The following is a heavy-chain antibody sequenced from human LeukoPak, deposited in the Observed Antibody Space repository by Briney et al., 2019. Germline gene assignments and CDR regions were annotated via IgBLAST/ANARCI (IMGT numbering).Heavy chain of an antibody. CDR1: GYTFTSYG. Sequence: ASVKVSCKASGYTFTSYGISWVRQAPGQGLEWMGWISAYNGNTNYAQKLQGRVTMTTDTSTSTAYMELRSLRSDDTAVYYCARDPGYSYGHGYYYYGMDVWGQGTTVTVSS. J-gene: IGHJ6*02. D-gene: IGHD5-18*01. V-gene: IGHV1-18*01. CDR3: ARDPGYSYGHGYYYYGMDV. CDR2: ISAYNGNT.